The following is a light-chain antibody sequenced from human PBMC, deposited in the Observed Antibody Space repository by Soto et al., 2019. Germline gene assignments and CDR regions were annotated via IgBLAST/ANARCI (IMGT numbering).Light chain of an antibody. CDR1: SSDIGAYNF. J-gene: IGLJ2*01. Sequence: QSVLTQPASVSGSPGQSITISCTGTSSDIGAYNFVSWYQQHPGKAPKLMLYDVNIRPSGVSNRFPGSKSGNTASLTISGLQAEDEADYYCTSWTTSTTMIFGGGTKVTVL. V-gene: IGLV2-14*03. CDR3: TSWTTSTTMI. CDR2: DVN.